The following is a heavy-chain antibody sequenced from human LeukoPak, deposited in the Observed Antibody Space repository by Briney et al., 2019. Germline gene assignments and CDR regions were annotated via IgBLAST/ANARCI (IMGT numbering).Heavy chain of an antibody. V-gene: IGHV1-46*01. CDR3: ARGGAHVRPHVAVAGTSDY. J-gene: IGHJ4*02. Sequence: ASVKVSCKASGYTFTSYYIHWVRQAPGQGLEWMGLINPSGGSTKFAQKFQGRVTMTRDMSTSTVYMELSSLRAEDTAVYYCARGGAHVRPHVAVAGTSDYWGQGTLVTASS. CDR1: GYTFTSYY. CDR2: INPSGGST. D-gene: IGHD6-19*01.